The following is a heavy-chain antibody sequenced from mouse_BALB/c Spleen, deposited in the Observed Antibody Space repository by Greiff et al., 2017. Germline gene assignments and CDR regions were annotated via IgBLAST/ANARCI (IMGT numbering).Heavy chain of an antibody. V-gene: IGHV5-17*02. Sequence: EVKLMESGGGLVQPGGSRKLSCAASGFTFSSFGMHWVRQAPEKGLEWVAYISSGSSTIYYADTVKGRFTISRDNPKNTLFLQMTSLRSEDTAMYYCARGEMITPWFAYWGQGTLVTVSA. CDR1: GFTFSSFG. CDR2: ISSGSSTI. D-gene: IGHD2-4*01. J-gene: IGHJ3*01. CDR3: ARGEMITPWFAY.